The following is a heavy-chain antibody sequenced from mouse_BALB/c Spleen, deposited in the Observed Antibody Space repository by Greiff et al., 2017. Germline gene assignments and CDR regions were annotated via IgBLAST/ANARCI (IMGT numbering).Heavy chain of an antibody. D-gene: IGHD2-1*01. CDR1: GYTFTSYV. CDR3: ARGGGNYGDYYAMDY. J-gene: IGHJ4*01. V-gene: IGHV1-14*01. CDR2: INPYNDGT. Sequence: VQLQQSGPELVKPGASVKMSCKASGYTFTSYVMHWVKQKPGQGLEWIGYINPYNDGTKYNEKFKGKATLTSDKSSSTAYMELSSLTSEDSAVYYCARGGGNYGDYYAMDYWGQGTSVTVSS.